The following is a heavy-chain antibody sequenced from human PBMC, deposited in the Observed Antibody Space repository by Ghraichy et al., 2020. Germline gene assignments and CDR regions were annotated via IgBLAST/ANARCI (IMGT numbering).Heavy chain of an antibody. CDR3: ARDQGWLDV. CDR2: SYSGGSA. J-gene: IGHJ6*02. D-gene: IGHD2-15*01. V-gene: IGHV3-53*01. Sequence: GESLRLSCAASGFTVSTNYMSWVRQAPGKGLEWLSVSYSGGSAYYADSVKGRFTISRDNSKNTVYLQMNSLRAEDTAVYYCARDQGWLDVWGQGTTVTVTS. CDR1: GFTVSTNY.